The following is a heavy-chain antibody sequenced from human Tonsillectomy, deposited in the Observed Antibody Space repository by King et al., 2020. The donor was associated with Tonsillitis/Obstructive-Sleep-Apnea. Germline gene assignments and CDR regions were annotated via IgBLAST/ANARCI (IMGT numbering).Heavy chain of an antibody. J-gene: IGHJ6*02. CDR3: AKDVTNYFYGMDV. Sequence: VQLVESGGGVVQPGRSLRLSCAASGFTFSSYGMHWVRQAPGKGLEWVTFISYDGSNKYYADPVKGRFTISRDNSKNALYLRMNSLRAEDTAVYYCAKDVTNYFYGMDVWGQGTTVTVSS. CDR1: GFTFSSYG. V-gene: IGHV3-30*18. CDR2: ISYDGSNK.